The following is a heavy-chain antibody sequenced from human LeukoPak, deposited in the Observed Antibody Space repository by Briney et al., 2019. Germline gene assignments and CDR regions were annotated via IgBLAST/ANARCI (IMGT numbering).Heavy chain of an antibody. CDR1: GFTFSSYS. D-gene: IGHD2-15*01. CDR3: ASDSYSPEYFQH. CDR2: IYSGGST. J-gene: IGHJ1*01. V-gene: IGHV3-66*01. Sequence: GGSLRLSCAASGFTFSSYSMNWVRQAPGKGLEWVSVIYSGGSTFYADSVKGRFTISRDNSKNTLYLQMNSLRAEDTAVYYCASDSYSPEYFQHWGQGTLVTVSS.